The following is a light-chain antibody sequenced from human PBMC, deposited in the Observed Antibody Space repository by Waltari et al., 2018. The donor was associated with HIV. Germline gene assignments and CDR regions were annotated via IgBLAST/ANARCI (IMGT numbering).Light chain of an antibody. V-gene: IGKV3-15*01. Sequence: EIVMTQSPATLSVSPGDRATFSCRASQSVSSNLASYQQKPGQAPRLLIYRASTRATGIPARFSGSGSGTEFTLTISSLQSEDFAVYYCQQYNNWPPFTFGQGTRLQIK. CDR1: QSVSSN. CDR2: RAS. J-gene: IGKJ2*01. CDR3: QQYNNWPPFT.